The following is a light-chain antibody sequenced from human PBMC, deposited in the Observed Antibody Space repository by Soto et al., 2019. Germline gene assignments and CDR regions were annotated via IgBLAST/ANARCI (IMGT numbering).Light chain of an antibody. CDR1: SSDVGGYNY. V-gene: IGLV2-14*01. CDR2: DVN. Sequence: QSALTQAASVSGSPGQSITISCTGTSSDVGGYNYVSWYQQHPGKAPKLMIYDVNNRPSGVSDRFSGSKSGNTASLTTSGLQAEDEADYFCSSYTSSNTLYVLGAGTKVTVL. J-gene: IGLJ1*01. CDR3: SSYTSSNTLYV.